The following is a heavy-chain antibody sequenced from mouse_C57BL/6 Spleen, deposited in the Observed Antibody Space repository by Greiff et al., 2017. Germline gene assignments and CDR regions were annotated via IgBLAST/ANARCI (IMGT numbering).Heavy chain of an antibody. J-gene: IGHJ1*03. D-gene: IGHD1-1*01. CDR1: GYSITSGYY. Sequence: VQLKESGPGLVKPSQSLSLTCSVTGYSITSGYYWNWIRQFPGNKLEWMGYISYDGSNNYNPSLKNRISITRDTSKNQFFLKLNSVTTEGTATYYCARNYGSHWYFDVWGTGTTVTVSS. V-gene: IGHV3-6*01. CDR2: ISYDGSN. CDR3: ARNYGSHWYFDV.